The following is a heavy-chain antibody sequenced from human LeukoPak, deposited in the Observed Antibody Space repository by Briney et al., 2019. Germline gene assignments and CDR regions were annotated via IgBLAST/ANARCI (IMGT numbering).Heavy chain of an antibody. D-gene: IGHD2-2*01. J-gene: IGHJ4*02. CDR1: GFTFSNAW. Sequence: GGSLRLSCAASGFTFSNAWMSWVRQAPGKGLEWVGRIKSKTDGGTTDYAAPVKGRFTISRDDSKNTLYLQMNSLKTEDTAVYYCTTDPSRPQPNNFDYWGQGTLVTVSS. V-gene: IGHV3-15*01. CDR2: IKSKTDGGTT. CDR3: TTDPSRPQPNNFDY.